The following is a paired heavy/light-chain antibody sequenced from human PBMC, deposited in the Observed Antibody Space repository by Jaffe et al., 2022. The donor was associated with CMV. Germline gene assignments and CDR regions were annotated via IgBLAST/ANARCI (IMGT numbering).Heavy chain of an antibody. CDR2: INPSNGGT. V-gene: IGHV1-2*02. J-gene: IGHJ4*02. CDR3: ARDTGVGWDLLGDVHFAS. D-gene: IGHD1-26*01. CDR1: GYSFTGYY. Sequence: QVQLVQSGAEVRKPGASVKVSCKASGYSFTGYYIHWVRQAPGQGLEWMGWINPSNGGTKYAQKFQDRVTVTTDTSVNTAYMELTRLRFDDTAVYFCARDTGVGWDLLGDVHFASWGQGTLVTVTS.
Light chain of an antibody. V-gene: IGKV1-39*01. CDR3: QQSFTSPYT. CDR2: AAS. J-gene: IGKJ2*01. Sequence: DIQMTQFPSSLSASVGDRVTITCRASQSLSTYLNWYQQTPGKAPKLLIYAASTLQTGVPSRFSGSASGTDFTLTITSLQPEDSATYYCQQSFTSPYTFGQGSKLEIK. CDR1: QSLSTY.